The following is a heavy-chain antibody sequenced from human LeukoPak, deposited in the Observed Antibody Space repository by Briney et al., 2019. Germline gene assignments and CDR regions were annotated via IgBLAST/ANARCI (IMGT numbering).Heavy chain of an antibody. D-gene: IGHD2-15*01. J-gene: IGHJ4*02. CDR2: ISGSGGST. CDR3: AKDLTPYCRGGSCYTNFDN. Sequence: GGSLRLSCAASGFTFSSYAMSWVRQAPGKGLEWVSAISGSGGSTYYADSVKGRFTISRDNSKSALYLEMHSLRAEDTAVYYCAKDLTPYCRGGSCYTNFDNWGQGTLATVSS. CDR1: GFTFSSYA. V-gene: IGHV3-23*01.